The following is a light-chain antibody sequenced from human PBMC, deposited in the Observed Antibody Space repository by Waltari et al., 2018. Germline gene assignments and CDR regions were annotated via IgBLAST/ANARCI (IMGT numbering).Light chain of an antibody. CDR3: YSTDSSGNHRV. V-gene: IGLV3-10*01. Sequence: SYELTQPPSVSVSPGQTARITCSGDALPKKYAYWYQQKSGQAPVLVIYEDHKRPSGIPERISGSSSGTMATLTVSGAQVEDEADYYCYSTDSSGNHRVFGGGTRLTVL. CDR2: EDH. CDR1: ALPKKY. J-gene: IGLJ2*01.